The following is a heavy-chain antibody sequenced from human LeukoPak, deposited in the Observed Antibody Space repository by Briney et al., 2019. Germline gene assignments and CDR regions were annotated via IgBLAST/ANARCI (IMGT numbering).Heavy chain of an antibody. Sequence: GGSLRLSCAASGFTFDDYAMHWVRQAPGKGLEWVSGISWNSGSIGYADSVKGRFTISRDNAKNSLYLQMNSLRAEDTALYYRAKEYLPYYYDSSGYYHWGQGTLVTVSS. CDR1: GFTFDDYA. D-gene: IGHD3-22*01. V-gene: IGHV3-9*01. CDR3: AKEYLPYYYDSSGYYH. CDR2: ISWNSGSI. J-gene: IGHJ5*02.